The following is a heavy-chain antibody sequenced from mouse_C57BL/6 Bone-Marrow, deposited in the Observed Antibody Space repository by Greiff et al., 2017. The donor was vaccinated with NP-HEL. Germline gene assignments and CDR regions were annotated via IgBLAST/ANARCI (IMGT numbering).Heavy chain of an antibody. J-gene: IGHJ2*01. Sequence: EVQLVESGGGLVQPGGSLKLSCAASGFTFSDYYMYWVRQTPEKRLEWVAYISNGGGSTYYPDTVKGRFTISRDNAKNTLYLQMSRLKSEDTAMYYCARDSNLDYWGQGTTLTVSS. V-gene: IGHV5-12*01. D-gene: IGHD2-5*01. CDR2: ISNGGGST. CDR3: ARDSNLDY. CDR1: GFTFSDYY.